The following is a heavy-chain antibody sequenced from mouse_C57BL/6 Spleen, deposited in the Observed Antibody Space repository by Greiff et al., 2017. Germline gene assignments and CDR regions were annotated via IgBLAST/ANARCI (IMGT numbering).Heavy chain of an antibody. D-gene: IGHD3-2*02. V-gene: IGHV14-3*01. Sequence: EVKLQQSVAELVRPGASVKLSCTASGFNIKNTYMHWVKQRPEQGLEWIGRIDPANGNTKYAPKFQGKATITADTSSNTAYLQLSSLTSEDTAIYYCAFSQLRPLYAMDYWGQGTSVTVSS. CDR1: GFNIKNTY. CDR2: IDPANGNT. CDR3: AFSQLRPLYAMDY. J-gene: IGHJ4*01.